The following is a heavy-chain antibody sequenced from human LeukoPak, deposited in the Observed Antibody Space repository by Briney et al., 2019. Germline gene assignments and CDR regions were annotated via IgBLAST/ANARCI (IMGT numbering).Heavy chain of an antibody. Sequence: PGGSLRLSCAASGFTVSSNYMSWVRRAPGEGLEWVSVIYSGGSTYYADSVKGRFTISRDNSKNTLYLQMNSLRAEDTAVYYCARDRSSSWYGHYYYYGMDVWGQGTTVTVSS. CDR1: GFTVSSNY. D-gene: IGHD6-13*01. CDR3: ARDRSSSWYGHYYYYGMDV. V-gene: IGHV3-66*01. CDR2: IYSGGST. J-gene: IGHJ6*02.